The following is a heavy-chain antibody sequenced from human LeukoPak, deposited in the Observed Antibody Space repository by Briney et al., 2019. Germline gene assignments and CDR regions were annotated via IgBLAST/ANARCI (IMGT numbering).Heavy chain of an antibody. CDR3: ARAPSSTIYYYYYMDV. V-gene: IGHV3-20*04. CDR2: INWNGGST. CDR1: GFTFSTYT. D-gene: IGHD2-2*01. Sequence: PGGSLRLSCAVSGFTFSTYTMNWVRQAPGKGLEWVAGINWNGGSTGYADSVKGRFTISRDNAKNSLYLPMNSLRAEDTALYYCARAPSSTIYYYYYMDVWGKGTTVTVSS. J-gene: IGHJ6*03.